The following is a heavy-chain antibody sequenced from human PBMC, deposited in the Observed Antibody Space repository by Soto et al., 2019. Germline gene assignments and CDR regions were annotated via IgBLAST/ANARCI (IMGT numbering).Heavy chain of an antibody. Sequence: PGGCLGLSSASSGFTFSVLGMSWVRQAPGKGLEWVSVISGSGDATYCAASVKGRFTLSRDNSKNTLYLQMNSLTVADTAVYYCAKKGMLDAVAAAAYWGQGTQVTVSS. D-gene: IGHD6-19*01. V-gene: IGHV3-23*01. J-gene: IGHJ4*02. CDR2: ISGSGDAT. CDR1: GFTFSVLG. CDR3: AKKGMLDAVAAAAY.